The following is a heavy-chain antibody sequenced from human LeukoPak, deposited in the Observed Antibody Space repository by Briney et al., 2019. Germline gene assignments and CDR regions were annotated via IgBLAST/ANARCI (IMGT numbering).Heavy chain of an antibody. CDR3: ARDLFMGLAVAGVVGY. CDR1: GYTFTSYY. V-gene: IGHV1-46*01. J-gene: IGHJ4*02. CDR2: INPSGGST. D-gene: IGHD6-19*01. Sequence: ASVKVSCKASGYTFTSYYMHWVRQAPGQGLEWMGIINPSGGSTSYAQKFQGRVTMTRDTSTSTVYMELSSLRSEDTAVYYCARDLFMGLAVAGVVGYWGQGTLVTVSS.